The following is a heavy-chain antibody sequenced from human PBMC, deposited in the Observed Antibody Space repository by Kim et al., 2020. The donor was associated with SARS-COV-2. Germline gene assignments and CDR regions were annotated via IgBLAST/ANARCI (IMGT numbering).Heavy chain of an antibody. Sequence: GGSLRLSCAASGFTFSRYYMTWVRQAPGKGLEWVGNIKPDGSATYYVDSVKGRFTISRDNAKNSVFLLMNSLRAEDTALYYCARDPYYDNSIGYCFGAFDIWGQGTMVTVSS. CDR2: IKPDGSAT. CDR3: ARDPYYDNSIGYCFGAFDI. D-gene: IGHD3-22*01. CDR1: GFTFSRYY. J-gene: IGHJ3*02. V-gene: IGHV3-7*01.